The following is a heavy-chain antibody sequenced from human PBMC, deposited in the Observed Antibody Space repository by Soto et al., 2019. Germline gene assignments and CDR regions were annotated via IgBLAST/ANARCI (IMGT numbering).Heavy chain of an antibody. CDR3: ARHGLRFLRFDP. D-gene: IGHD3-3*01. CDR1: GGSISSSSYY. CDR2: IYYSGST. V-gene: IGHV4-39*01. Sequence: KQSQTLSLTCTVSGGSISSSSYYWGWIRQPPGKWLEWIGSIYYSGSTYYNPSLKSRVTISVDTSKNQFSLKLSSVTAADTAVYYCARHGLRFLRFDPWGQGTLVTVSS. J-gene: IGHJ5*02.